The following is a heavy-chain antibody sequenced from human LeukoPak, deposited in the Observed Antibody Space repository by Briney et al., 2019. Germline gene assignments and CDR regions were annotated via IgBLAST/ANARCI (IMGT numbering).Heavy chain of an antibody. CDR2: IYHSGST. Sequence: PSETLSLTCAVSGYSISSGYYWGWIRQPPGKGLAWVGSIYHSGSTYYNPSLKSRVTISVDTSKNQFSLKLSSVTAADTAVYYCARPVRDTIFGVVEFGYWEQGTLVTVSS. J-gene: IGHJ4*02. CDR1: GYSISSGYY. CDR3: ARPVRDTIFGVVEFGY. D-gene: IGHD3-3*01. V-gene: IGHV4-38-2*01.